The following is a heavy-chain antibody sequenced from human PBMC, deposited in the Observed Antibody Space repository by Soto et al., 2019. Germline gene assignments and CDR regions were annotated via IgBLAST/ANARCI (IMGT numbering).Heavy chain of an antibody. CDR3: AKDGGYSYGYSPRYYYGMDV. V-gene: IGHV3-23*01. D-gene: IGHD5-18*01. J-gene: IGHJ6*02. Sequence: GGSLRLSCAASGFTFSSYAMSWVRQAPGKGLEWVSAISGSGGSTYYADSVKGRFTISRDNSKNTLYLQMNSLRAEDTAVYYCAKDGGYSYGYSPRYYYGMDVWGQGTTVTSP. CDR1: GFTFSSYA. CDR2: ISGSGGST.